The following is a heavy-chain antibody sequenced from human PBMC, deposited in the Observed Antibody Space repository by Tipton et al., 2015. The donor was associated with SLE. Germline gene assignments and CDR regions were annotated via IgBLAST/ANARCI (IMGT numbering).Heavy chain of an antibody. J-gene: IGHJ5*02. D-gene: IGHD3-10*01. CDR2: INHSGST. CDR1: GGSFSGYY. CDR3: AREWRITSPRFDP. Sequence: TLSLTCAVYGGSFSGYYWSWIRQPPGKGLEWIEEINHSGSTNYNPSLKSRVTISVDTSKNQFSLKLSSVTAADTAVYYCAREWRITSPRFDPWGQGTLVTVSS. V-gene: IGHV4-34*01.